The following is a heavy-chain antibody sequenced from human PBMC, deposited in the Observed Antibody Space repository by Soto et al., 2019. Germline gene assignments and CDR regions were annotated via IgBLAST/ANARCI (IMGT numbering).Heavy chain of an antibody. CDR3: ARGMVIWNYAPTYYYGMDV. CDR2: ISAYNGNT. CDR1: GYPFTSYG. Sequence: GSGKVCFKTSGYPFTSYGISWVRQAPGQGLEWMGWISAYNGNTNYAQKLHGRVTMTTDTSTSTAYMELRSLRSDDTAVYYCARGMVIWNYAPTYYYGMDVWGQGTPVTVSS. D-gene: IGHD1-7*01. V-gene: IGHV1-18*01. J-gene: IGHJ6*01.